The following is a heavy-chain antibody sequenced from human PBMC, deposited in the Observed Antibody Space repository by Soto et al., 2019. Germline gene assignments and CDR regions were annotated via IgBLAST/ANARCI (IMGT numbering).Heavy chain of an antibody. J-gene: IGHJ3*02. Sequence: PSETLSLTCTVSGGSISNYYWSWIRQPPGKGLEWIGYIYYSGSTNYNPSLKSRVTISIDTSKNQFSLKLSSVTAADTAVYYCARERAYYDTFDIWGQGTMVTVSS. CDR2: IYYSGST. V-gene: IGHV4-59*01. D-gene: IGHD3-9*01. CDR3: ARERAYYDTFDI. CDR1: GGSISNYY.